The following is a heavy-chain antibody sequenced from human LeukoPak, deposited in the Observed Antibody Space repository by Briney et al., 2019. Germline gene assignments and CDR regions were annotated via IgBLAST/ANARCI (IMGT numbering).Heavy chain of an antibody. V-gene: IGHV4-59*12. Sequence: SETLSLTCTVSGGSINSYYWSWIRQPPGKGLECIGYIHYTGSTNYNPSLKSRVTISVDTSKNQFSLKLSSVTAADTAVYYCARTLVGATDYYYYYMDVWGKGTTVTISS. CDR2: IHYTGST. J-gene: IGHJ6*03. CDR3: ARTLVGATDYYYYYMDV. CDR1: GGSINSYY. D-gene: IGHD1-26*01.